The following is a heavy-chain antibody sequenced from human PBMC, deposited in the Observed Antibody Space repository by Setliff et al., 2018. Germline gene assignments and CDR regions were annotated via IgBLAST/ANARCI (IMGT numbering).Heavy chain of an antibody. Sequence: PSETLSLTCAVYGGSFSDYNWSWIRQPPGKGLEWIGEINHSGSTNYNPSLKSRVTISIDTSKNQMSLRMTSVTAADTAVYYCARGRYFESSSYYFPFDYWGLGTLVTVSS. CDR1: GGSFSDYN. J-gene: IGHJ4*02. V-gene: IGHV4-34*01. CDR3: ARGRYFESSSYYFPFDY. CDR2: INHSGST. D-gene: IGHD3-22*01.